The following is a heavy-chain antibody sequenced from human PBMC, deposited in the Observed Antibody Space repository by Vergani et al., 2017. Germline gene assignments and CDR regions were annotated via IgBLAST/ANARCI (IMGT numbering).Heavy chain of an antibody. V-gene: IGHV3-48*01. D-gene: IGHD3-22*01. Sequence: EVQLVESGGGLVQPGGSLRLSCAASGFTFSSYGMNWVRQAPGKGLEWVSYISSSRSTIYYVDSVKGRFTISRDNAKNSLYLQMNSLRAEDTAVYYCARAAYFYDSSVYYSVIDYWAQGTLVTLSS. CDR1: GFTFSSYG. CDR3: ARAAYFYDSSVYYSVIDY. CDR2: ISSSRSTI. J-gene: IGHJ4*02.